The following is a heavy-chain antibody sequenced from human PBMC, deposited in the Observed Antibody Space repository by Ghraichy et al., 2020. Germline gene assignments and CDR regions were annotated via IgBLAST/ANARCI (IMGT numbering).Heavy chain of an antibody. J-gene: IGHJ4*02. V-gene: IGHV3-53*01. D-gene: IGHD3-22*01. Sequence: GGSLRLSCAASGFTVNNNYMSWVRQAPGKGLEWVSVLYTDDSTYYADFVKGRFTISRDTSKNTLYLQMNSLRAEDTAVYYCATSFPGYYHREGYYSFDYDYWGQGTLVTVSS. CDR3: ATSFPGYYHREGYYSFDYDY. CDR2: LYTDDST. CDR1: GFTVNNNY.